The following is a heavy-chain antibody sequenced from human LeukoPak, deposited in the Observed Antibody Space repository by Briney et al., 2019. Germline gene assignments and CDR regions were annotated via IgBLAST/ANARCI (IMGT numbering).Heavy chain of an antibody. D-gene: IGHD3-22*01. CDR1: GFTFNSYS. CDR2: ISSSSSYI. J-gene: IGHJ4*02. V-gene: IGHV3-21*01. Sequence: GGSLRLSCAASGFTFNSYSMNWVRQAPGKGLEWVSSISSSSSYIYYADSVKGRFTISRDNAKNSLYLQMNSLRAEDTAVYYCARDIPEGYYYDSSGYYQFDYWGQGTLVTVSS. CDR3: ARDIPEGYYYDSSGYYQFDY.